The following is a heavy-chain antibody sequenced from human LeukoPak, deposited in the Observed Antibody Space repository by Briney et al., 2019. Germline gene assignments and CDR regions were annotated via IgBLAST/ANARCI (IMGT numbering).Heavy chain of an antibody. CDR3: ARDFVLPVRGVPNYYGMDV. Sequence: GGSLRLSCAASGFTFSSYSMNWVRQAPGKGLEWVSSVSSSSSYIYYADSVKGRFTISRDNAKNSLYLQMNSLRAEDTAVYYCARDFVLPVRGVPNYYGMDVWGQGTTVTVSS. V-gene: IGHV3-21*01. D-gene: IGHD3-10*01. CDR1: GFTFSSYS. CDR2: VSSSSSYI. J-gene: IGHJ6*02.